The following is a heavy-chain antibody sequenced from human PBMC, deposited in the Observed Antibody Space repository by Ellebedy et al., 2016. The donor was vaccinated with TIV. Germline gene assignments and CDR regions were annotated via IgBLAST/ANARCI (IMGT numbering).Heavy chain of an antibody. V-gene: IGHV3-53*01. CDR2: IYSGGGI. D-gene: IGHD3-16*01. CDR1: GFTVNNNY. Sequence: PGGSLRLSCAASGFTVNNNYMSWVRQAPGKGLEWVSVIYSGGGISYLESVRGRFTISRDNPKNTVYLQMKSLRAEDTAVYFCVGGPLGIRKWGPGTLVTVSS. CDR3: VGGPLGIRK. J-gene: IGHJ4*02.